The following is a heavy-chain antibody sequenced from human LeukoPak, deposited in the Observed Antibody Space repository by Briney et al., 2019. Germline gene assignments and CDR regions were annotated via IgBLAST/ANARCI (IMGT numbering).Heavy chain of an antibody. V-gene: IGHV4-31*03. J-gene: IGHJ4*02. CDR1: GGSITSGGYY. CDR2: IYYSGNT. CDR3: ARIRYSSTTDY. Sequence: SEILSLTCTVSGGSITSGGYYWSWIRQHPGKGLEWIGYIYYSGNTYYNPSLKSRVTISVDTSKNHFSLKLSSVTAADTAVYYCARIRYSSTTDYWGQGTLVTVSS. D-gene: IGHD6-13*01.